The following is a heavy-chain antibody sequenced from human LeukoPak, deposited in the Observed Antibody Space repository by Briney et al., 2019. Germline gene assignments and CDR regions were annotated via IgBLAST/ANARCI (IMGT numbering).Heavy chain of an antibody. V-gene: IGHV3-53*01. CDR1: GFTVSSNY. CDR3: AKAASSLSFNWFDP. D-gene: IGHD2-15*01. CDR2: IYSGGST. J-gene: IGHJ5*02. Sequence: GGSLRLSCAASGFTVSSNYMSWVRQAPGKGLEWVSVIYSGGSTYYADSVKGRFTISRDNSKNTLYLQMNSLRAEDTAVYYCAKAASSLSFNWFDPWGQGTLVTVSS.